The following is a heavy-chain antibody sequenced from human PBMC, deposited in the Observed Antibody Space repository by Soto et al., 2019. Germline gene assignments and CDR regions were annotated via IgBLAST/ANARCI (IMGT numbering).Heavy chain of an antibody. V-gene: IGHV1-2*04. CDR1: GYTFTGYY. J-gene: IGHJ6*02. CDR3: ARRGQMVRGVSRAGPYYYDYGMEV. Sequence: ASVKVSCKASGYTFTGYYMHWVRQAPVQGLEWMGWINPNSGGTNYAQKFQGWVTMTRDTSISTAYMELSRLRSDDTAVYYCARRGQMVRGVSRAGPYYYDYGMEVWGQGTTVTVSS. D-gene: IGHD3-10*01. CDR2: INPNSGGT.